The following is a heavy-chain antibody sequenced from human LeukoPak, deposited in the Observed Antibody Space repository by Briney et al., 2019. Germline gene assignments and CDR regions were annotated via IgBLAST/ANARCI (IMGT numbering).Heavy chain of an antibody. Sequence: GGSLRLSCAASGFTFSSYSMNWVRQAPGKGLEWVSYISSSSSTIYYADSVKGRFTISRDNAKNSLYLQMNSLRAEDTAVYYCAREGWELQFDYWGQGTLVTVSS. J-gene: IGHJ4*02. CDR3: AREGWELQFDY. CDR1: GFTFSSYS. D-gene: IGHD1-26*01. V-gene: IGHV3-48*04. CDR2: ISSSSSTI.